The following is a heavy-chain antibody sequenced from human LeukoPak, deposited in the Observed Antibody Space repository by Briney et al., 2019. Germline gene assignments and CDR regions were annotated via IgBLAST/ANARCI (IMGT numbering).Heavy chain of an antibody. CDR2: IFSGGNT. CDR1: GFIVSSNY. Sequence: RSGGSLRLSCAASGFIVSSNYMSWVRQAPGKGLEWVSAIFSGGNTTYADSVKGRFTISRDNAKNTLYLQMNSLRAEDTAIYYCARGGRSGNSNAFDIWGQGTMVTVSS. V-gene: IGHV3-53*01. CDR3: ARGGRSGNSNAFDI. D-gene: IGHD4-23*01. J-gene: IGHJ3*02.